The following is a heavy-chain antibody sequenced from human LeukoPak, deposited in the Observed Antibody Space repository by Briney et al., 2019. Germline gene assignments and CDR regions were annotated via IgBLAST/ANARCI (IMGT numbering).Heavy chain of an antibody. J-gene: IGHJ4*02. D-gene: IGHD6-13*01. V-gene: IGHV5-10-1*01. Sequence: GEPLKISCKGPGSSFTSYWISWVRQMPGKGLEWMGRFVLSEAYTNYSPSFQGHVTISADKSISTAYLQWSSLKATDTAIYYCARLSSSWSTGLDYWGQGTLVTVSA. CDR3: ARLSSSWSTGLDY. CDR1: GSSFTSYW. CDR2: FVLSEAYT.